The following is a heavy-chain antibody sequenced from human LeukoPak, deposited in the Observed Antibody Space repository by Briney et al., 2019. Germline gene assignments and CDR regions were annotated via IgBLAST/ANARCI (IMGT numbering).Heavy chain of an antibody. CDR1: GYPDRSNY. D-gene: IGHD2-15*01. J-gene: IGHJ4*02. V-gene: IGHV3-66*01. Sequence: GGSLRLPCAPSGYPDRSNYMIWARGARGRGREGVSVMYSGGSTYYADTVKGRFTISRDNSKNTLYLQMNSLRAEDTAVYYCARYCSGGSCQSGFDYWGQGTLVTVSS. CDR2: MYSGGST. CDR3: ARYCSGGSCQSGFDY.